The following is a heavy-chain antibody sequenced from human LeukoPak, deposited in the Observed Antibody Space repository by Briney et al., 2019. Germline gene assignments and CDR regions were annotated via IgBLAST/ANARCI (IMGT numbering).Heavy chain of an antibody. D-gene: IGHD1-26*01. Sequence: PGGSLRLSCAASGFTFSSYGMHWVRQAPGKGLEWVAFIRYDGSNKYYADSVKGRFTISRDNSKNTLYLQMNSLRAEDTAVYYCARLVGTTTPGVDYWGQGTLVTVSS. CDR3: ARLVGTTTPGVDY. V-gene: IGHV3-30*02. J-gene: IGHJ4*02. CDR1: GFTFSSYG. CDR2: IRYDGSNK.